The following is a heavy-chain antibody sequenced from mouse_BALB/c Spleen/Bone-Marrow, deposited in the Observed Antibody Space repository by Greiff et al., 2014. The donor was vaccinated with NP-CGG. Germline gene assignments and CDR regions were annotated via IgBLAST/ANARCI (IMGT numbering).Heavy chain of an antibody. CDR1: GFTFSSFG. D-gene: IGHD2-4*01. J-gene: IGHJ4*01. CDR3: ARKGAMITHYYAKDY. V-gene: IGHV5-17*02. CDR2: ISNGSSTI. Sequence: EVKLMESGGGLVQPGGSRKLSCAASGFTFSSFGMHWVRQAPEKGLEWVAYISNGSSTIYYADTVKGRFTISGDNPKNTLFLQMTSLRSEDTAMYYCARKGAMITHYYAKDYWGQGTSVTVSS.